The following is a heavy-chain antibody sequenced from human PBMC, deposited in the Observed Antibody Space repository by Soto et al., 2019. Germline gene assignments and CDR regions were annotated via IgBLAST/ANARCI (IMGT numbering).Heavy chain of an antibody. Sequence: QVQLVQSGAEXKKPGASVKVSXKASGYTFTNYATHWVRQAPGQRLEWMGWINAGNGNTKYSQKFQGRVTITRDTSASTAYMELSSLRSEDTAVYYCARVSGYYLPDYWGQGTLVTVSS. D-gene: IGHD5-12*01. V-gene: IGHV1-3*01. J-gene: IGHJ4*02. CDR1: GYTFTNYA. CDR3: ARVSGYYLPDY. CDR2: INAGNGNT.